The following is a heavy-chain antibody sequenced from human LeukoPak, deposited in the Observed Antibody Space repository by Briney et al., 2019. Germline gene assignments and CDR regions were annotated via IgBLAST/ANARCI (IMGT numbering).Heavy chain of an antibody. D-gene: IGHD3-22*01. Sequence: GGSLRLSCLASGYTFSSYSINWVRQAPGKGLEWVSPISVRSNYIYYADSVRGRFRISRDDARDSLYLQMDSLRAEDTAVYYCVRLRRNSDTSGFYYYSDFWGQGTLVTVSS. CDR3: VRLRRNSDTSGFYYYSDF. CDR1: GYTFSSYS. J-gene: IGHJ4*02. V-gene: IGHV3-21*01. CDR2: ISVRSNYI.